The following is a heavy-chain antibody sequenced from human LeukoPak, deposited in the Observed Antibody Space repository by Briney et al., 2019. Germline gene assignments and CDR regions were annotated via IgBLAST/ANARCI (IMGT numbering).Heavy chain of an antibody. J-gene: IGHJ4*02. V-gene: IGHV4-61*02. CDR1: GVSISSGSYY. D-gene: IGHD2-15*01. CDR2: IYTSGST. Sequence: SETLSLTCTVSGVSISSGSYYWSWIRQPAGKELEWIGRIYTSGSTNYNPSLKSRVTISVDMSKNQFSLKLSSVTAADTAVYYCARSPKLLGYCSGGSCYVFDYWGQGTLVTVSS. CDR3: ARSPKLLGYCSGGSCYVFDY.